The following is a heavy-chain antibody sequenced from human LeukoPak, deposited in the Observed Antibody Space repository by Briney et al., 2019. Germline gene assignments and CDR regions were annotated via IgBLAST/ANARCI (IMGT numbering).Heavy chain of an antibody. J-gene: IGHJ5*02. CDR1: GGSISSHY. CDR3: ARRIAAAGTAGWFDP. CDR2: IYYSGST. Sequence: SETLSLTCTVSGGSISSHYWSWIRQPPAKGLEWIGYIYYSGSTNYNPSLKSRVTISVDTSKNQFSLKLSSVTAADTAVYYCARRIAAAGTAGWFDPWGQGTLVTVSS. D-gene: IGHD6-13*01. V-gene: IGHV4-59*11.